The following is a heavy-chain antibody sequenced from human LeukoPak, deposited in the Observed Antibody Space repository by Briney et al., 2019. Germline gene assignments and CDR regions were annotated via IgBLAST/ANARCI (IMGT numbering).Heavy chain of an antibody. CDR3: AKDLDEVVAAAPTYYYYGVDV. D-gene: IGHD2-15*01. J-gene: IGHJ6*04. V-gene: IGHV3-30*18. CDR1: GFTFSSYG. CDR2: IPYDGNNK. Sequence: PGRSLRLSCAASGFTFSSYGMHWVRQAPGKGLEWVAVIPYDGNNKYYADSVKGRFTIYRDNSKNTLYLQMNSLRAEDTAVYYCAKDLDEVVAAAPTYYYYGVDVWGKGTTVTVSS.